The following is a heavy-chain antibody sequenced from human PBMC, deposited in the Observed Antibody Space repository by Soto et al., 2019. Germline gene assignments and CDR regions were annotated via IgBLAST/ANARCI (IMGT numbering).Heavy chain of an antibody. Sequence: GESLKISCMACGYSFAGYWFTWVRQKPGKGLEWMGRIDPSDSQTYYRSSFRGHVTISATKSITIVFMQWSSLRASATAIYYCARQIYDSDTGPNFQYYFQSWGQGTPVTVSS. CDR1: GYSFAGYW. CDR2: IDPSDSQT. D-gene: IGHD3-22*01. CDR3: ARQIYDSDTGPNFQYYFQS. V-gene: IGHV5-10-1*01. J-gene: IGHJ4*02.